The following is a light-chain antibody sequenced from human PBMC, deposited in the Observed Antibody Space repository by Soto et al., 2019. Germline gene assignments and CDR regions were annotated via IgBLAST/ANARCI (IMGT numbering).Light chain of an antibody. CDR3: QHYNCLSS. CDR1: QSISRY. V-gene: IGKV1-5*01. J-gene: IGKJ3*01. CDR2: DAS. Sequence: DIQMTQSPSTLSASVGDRVTITCRASQSISRYLAWYQKKPGEAPKLLIYDASSLQSGVSSRFSASGSGTEFSLSISSLQPDDLATYYCQHYNCLSSFGPGTKVEIK.